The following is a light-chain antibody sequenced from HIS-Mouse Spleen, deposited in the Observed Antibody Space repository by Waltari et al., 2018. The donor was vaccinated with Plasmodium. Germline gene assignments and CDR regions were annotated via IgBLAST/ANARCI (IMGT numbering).Light chain of an antibody. V-gene: IGLV3-27*01. CDR1: VLAKKY. J-gene: IGLJ3*02. CDR2: KDS. Sequence: SYELTQPSSVSVSPGQTARITCSGDVLAKKYARWFQQKPGQAPVLVIYKDSERPSGIPKRFSGSSSGTTVTLTISGAQVEDEADYYCYSTDSSGNHRVFGGGTKLTVL. CDR3: YSTDSSGNHRV.